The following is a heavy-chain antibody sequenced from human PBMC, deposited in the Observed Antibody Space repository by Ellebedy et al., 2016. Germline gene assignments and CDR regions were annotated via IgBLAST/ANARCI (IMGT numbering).Heavy chain of an antibody. CDR1: GFTFSSYW. D-gene: IGHD3-16*01. CDR3: ARGGRFYFDN. CDR2: IKQDGSEK. V-gene: IGHV3-7*03. Sequence: GESLKISCAASGFTFSSYWMSWVRQAPGKGLEWVANIKQDGSEKYYVDSVKGRFTISRDNAKNSLYLQMSSLRAKDTAIYYCARGGRFYFDNWGQGTLVTVSS. J-gene: IGHJ4*02.